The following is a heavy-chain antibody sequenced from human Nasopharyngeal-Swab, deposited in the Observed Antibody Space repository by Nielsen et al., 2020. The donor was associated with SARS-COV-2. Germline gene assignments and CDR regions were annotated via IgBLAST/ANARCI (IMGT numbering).Heavy chain of an antibody. CDR2: IYYSGST. J-gene: IGHJ6*03. CDR3: ARNWRSGSMDV. Sequence: WIRQPPGKGVEWIGYIYYSGSTYYNPSLKSRVTISVDTSKNQFSLKLSSVTAADTAVYYCARNWRSGSMDVWGKGTTVTVSS. D-gene: IGHD3-10*01. V-gene: IGHV4-31*02.